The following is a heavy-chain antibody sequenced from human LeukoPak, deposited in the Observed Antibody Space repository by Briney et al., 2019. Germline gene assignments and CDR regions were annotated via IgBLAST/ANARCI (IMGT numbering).Heavy chain of an antibody. J-gene: IGHJ4*02. Sequence: SETLSLTCAVSGGSISSGGYSWSWIRQPPGKGLEWIGYIYHSGSTYYNPSLKSRVTISVDRSKNQFSLKLSSVTAADTAVYYCARGSSPFDYWGQGTLVTVSS. CDR3: ARGSSPFDY. V-gene: IGHV4-30-2*01. CDR2: IYHSGST. CDR1: GGSISSGGYS.